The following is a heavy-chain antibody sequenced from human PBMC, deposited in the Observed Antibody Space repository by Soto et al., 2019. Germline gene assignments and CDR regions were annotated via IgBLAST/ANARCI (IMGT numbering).Heavy chain of an antibody. CDR1: GFTFSNAW. CDR3: TTDSVRWELLPYFDY. J-gene: IGHJ4*02. CDR2: IKSKTDGGTT. V-gene: IGHV3-15*07. D-gene: IGHD1-26*01. Sequence: GGSLRLSCAASGFTFSNAWMNWVRQAPGKGLEWVGRIKSKTDGGTTDYAAPVKGRFTISRDDSKNTLYLQMNSLKTEDTAVYYCTTDSVRWELLPYFDYWGQGTLVTVSS.